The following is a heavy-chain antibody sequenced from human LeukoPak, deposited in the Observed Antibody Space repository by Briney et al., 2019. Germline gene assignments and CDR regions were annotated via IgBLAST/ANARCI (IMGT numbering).Heavy chain of an antibody. J-gene: IGHJ2*01. Sequence: SETLSLTCTVSGGSISSGGYYWSWIRQHPGKGLEWIGYIYYRGSTYYNPSLKSRLTLSVDTSKNQFSLKLTSVTAADTAVYYCARQAAAGTRYFDLWGRGTLVTVSS. CDR2: IYYRGST. D-gene: IGHD6-13*01. V-gene: IGHV4-31*03. CDR3: ARQAAAGTRYFDL. CDR1: GGSISSGGYY.